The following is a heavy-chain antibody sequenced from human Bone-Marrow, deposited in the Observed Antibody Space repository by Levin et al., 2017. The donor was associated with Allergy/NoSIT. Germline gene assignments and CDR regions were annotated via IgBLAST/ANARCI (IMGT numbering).Heavy chain of an antibody. J-gene: IGHJ4*02. CDR3: ARGSEGYSSNDY. D-gene: IGHD6-13*01. CDR1: GGSISSSSYY. CDR2: IYYSGST. V-gene: IGHV4-39*07. Sequence: SETLSLTCTVSGGSISSSSYYWGWIRQPPGKGLEWIGSIYYSGSTYYNPSLKSRVTISVDTSKNQFSLKLSSVTAADTAVYYCARGSEGYSSNDYWGQGTLVTVSS.